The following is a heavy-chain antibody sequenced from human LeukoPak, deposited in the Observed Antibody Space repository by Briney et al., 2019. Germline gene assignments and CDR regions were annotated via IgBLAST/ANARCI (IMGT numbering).Heavy chain of an antibody. J-gene: IGHJ4*02. Sequence: GGSLRLSCAASGFTFSSYSMKWVRQAPGKGLEWVSSISSSSSYIYYADSVKGRFTISRDNAKNSLYLQMNSLRAEDTAVYYCARAIEISGGSCTDYWGQGTLVTVSS. V-gene: IGHV3-21*01. CDR1: GFTFSSYS. CDR2: ISSSSSYI. CDR3: ARAIEISGGSCTDY. D-gene: IGHD2-15*01.